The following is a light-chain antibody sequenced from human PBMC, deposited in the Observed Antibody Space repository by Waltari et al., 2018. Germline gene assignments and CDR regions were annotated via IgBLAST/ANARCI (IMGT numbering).Light chain of an antibody. CDR1: QTVFSNSHNRNS. CDR2: WAS. J-gene: IGKJ2*01. Sequence: DIVMTQSPDSLAVSLGERATINCKSSQTVFSNSHNRNSLAWYQQKAGQPPKLLLYWASVRDSGVPARFSGSGSGTNFTLTIDNVQAADVAVYYCHQFYNLPQTFGQGTRLEIK. V-gene: IGKV4-1*01. CDR3: HQFYNLPQT.